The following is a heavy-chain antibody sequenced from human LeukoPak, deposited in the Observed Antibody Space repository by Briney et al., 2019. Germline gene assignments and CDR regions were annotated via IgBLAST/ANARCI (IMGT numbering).Heavy chain of an antibody. D-gene: IGHD6-13*01. J-gene: IGHJ4*02. CDR1: GYTFTSYG. Sequence: ASVKVSCKASGYTFTSYGISWVRQAPGQGLEWMGWISAYNGNTNYAQKLQGRVTMTTDTSTSTAYMELRSLRSDDTAVYYCARGGIGRAAAGLGDIDYCGQGTLVTVSS. CDR2: ISAYNGNT. V-gene: IGHV1-18*01. CDR3: ARGGIGRAAAGLGDIDY.